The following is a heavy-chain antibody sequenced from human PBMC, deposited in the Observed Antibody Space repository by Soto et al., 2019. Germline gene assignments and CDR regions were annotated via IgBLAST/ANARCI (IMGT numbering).Heavy chain of an antibody. V-gene: IGHV4-59*01. D-gene: IGHD1-1*01. CDR3: ATNSGGYYYYGMDV. J-gene: IGHJ6*04. Sequence: TLAPRCPQSRGANSRDCGHDRRERPGKGLEWIGYIYYSGSTNYNPSLKSRVTISVDTSKNQFSLKLSSVTAAGKAVYYCATNSGGYYYYGMDVWGEGTTATVSS. CDR2: IYYSGST. CDR1: RGANSRDC.